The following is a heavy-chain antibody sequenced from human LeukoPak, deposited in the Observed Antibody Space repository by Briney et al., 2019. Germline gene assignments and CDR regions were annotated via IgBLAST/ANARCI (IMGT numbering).Heavy chain of an antibody. V-gene: IGHV4-59*01. CDR2: IYYSGST. CDR3: ARVHITMVRGVKDNWFDP. Sequence: TSQTLSLTCTVSGGSISSYYWSWIRQPPGKGLEWIGYIYYSGSTNCNPSLKSRVTISVDTSKNQFSLKLSSVTAADTAVYYCARVHITMVRGVKDNWFDPWGQGTLVTVSS. CDR1: GGSISSYY. D-gene: IGHD3-10*01. J-gene: IGHJ5*02.